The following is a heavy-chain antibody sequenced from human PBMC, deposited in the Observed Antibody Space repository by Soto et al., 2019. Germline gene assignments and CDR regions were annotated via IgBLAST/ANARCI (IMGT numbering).Heavy chain of an antibody. J-gene: IGHJ4*02. CDR3: ARGAMANFDY. CDR1: GGTFGSHG. D-gene: IGHD5-18*01. V-gene: IGHV1-69*13. CDR2: LIAMLGTP. Sequence: SVKVSCNAFGGTFGSHGIAWVRQAPGQGLEWMGGLIAMLGTPTYARKVQGRATIPADESLTSSYLELRSLRSEDTAVYFCARGAMANFDYWGQGTVVTVS.